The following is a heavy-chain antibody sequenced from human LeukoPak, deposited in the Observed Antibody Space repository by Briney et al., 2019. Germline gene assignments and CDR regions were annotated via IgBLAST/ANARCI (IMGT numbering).Heavy chain of an antibody. CDR3: ARVGGSWALLL. D-gene: IGHD2-15*01. J-gene: IGHJ4*02. V-gene: IGHV3-7*01. Sequence: PGGSLRLSCAASGFTLANYWISWVRQAPGKGRGWGANIRQDGTEKFYVDSVKGRFTISRDNDKSSLYRQMNSLRAEATAVYFCARVGGSWALLLWGQGTLVTVS. CDR1: GFTLANYW. CDR2: IRQDGTEK.